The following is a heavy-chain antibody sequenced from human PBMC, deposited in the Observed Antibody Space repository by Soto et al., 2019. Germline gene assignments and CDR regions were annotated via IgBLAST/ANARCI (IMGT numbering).Heavy chain of an antibody. CDR3: ARENRLTYYDFWSGYSYGMDV. CDR1: GYTFTSYA. CDR2: INAGNGNT. V-gene: IGHV1-3*01. D-gene: IGHD3-3*01. Sequence: AASVKVSCKASGYTFTSYAMNWVRQAPGQRLEWMGWINAGNGNTKYSQKFQGRVTITRDTSASTAYMELSSLRSEDTAVYYCARENRLTYYDFWSGYSYGMDVWGQGTTVT. J-gene: IGHJ6*02.